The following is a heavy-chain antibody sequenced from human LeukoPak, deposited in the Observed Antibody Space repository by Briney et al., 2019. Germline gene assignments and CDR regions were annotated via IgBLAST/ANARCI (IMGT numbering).Heavy chain of an antibody. V-gene: IGHV1-69*04. D-gene: IGHD5-24*01. CDR2: IIPILGIA. CDR1: GGTFSDYA. CDR3: ARGLYNKYAMDV. Sequence: SVKVSCKASGGTFSDYAISWVRQAPGQGLEWMGRIIPILGIANYAQKFQGRVTITADKSTSTVYMELSSLKSEDTAVHYCARGLYNKYAMDVWGQGTTVTVSS. J-gene: IGHJ6*02.